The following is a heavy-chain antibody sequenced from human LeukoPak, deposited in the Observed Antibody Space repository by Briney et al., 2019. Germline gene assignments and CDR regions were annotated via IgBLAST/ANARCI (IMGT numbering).Heavy chain of an antibody. D-gene: IGHD5-12*01. CDR3: ARVAGYDSTFDY. V-gene: IGHV3-64*01. CDR2: ISSNGGST. J-gene: IGHJ4*02. Sequence: GGSLRLSCAASGFTFSSYAMHWVRQAPGKGLEYVSAISSNGGSTYYANSVKGRFTISRDNSKNTLYLQMGGLRAEDMAVYYCARVAGYDSTFDYWGQGTLVTVSS. CDR1: GFTFSSYA.